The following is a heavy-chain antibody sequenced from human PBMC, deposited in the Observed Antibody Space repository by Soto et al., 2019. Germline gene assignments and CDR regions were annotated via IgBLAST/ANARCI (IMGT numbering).Heavy chain of an antibody. CDR3: ARDSKIVLRYFDWLLPLYYYYGMDV. CDR2: IWYDGSNK. D-gene: IGHD3-9*01. V-gene: IGHV3-33*01. CDR1: GFTFSSYG. Sequence: QPGGSLRLSCAASGFTFSSYGMHWVRQAPGKGLEWVAVIWYDGSNKYYADSVKGRFTISRDNSKNTLYLQMNSLRAEDTAVYYCARDSKIVLRYFDWLLPLYYYYGMDVWGQGTTVTVSS. J-gene: IGHJ6*02.